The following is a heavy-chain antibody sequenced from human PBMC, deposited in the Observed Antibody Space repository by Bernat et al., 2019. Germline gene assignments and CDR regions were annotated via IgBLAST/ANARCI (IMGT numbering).Heavy chain of an antibody. CDR3: TVDTAMVVKYYYYYMDV. CDR1: GFTFSSYW. V-gene: IGHV3-74*01. D-gene: IGHD5-18*01. Sequence: EVQLVESGGGLVQPGGSLRLSCAASGFTFSSYWMHWVRQAPGKGLVWVSRINSDGSSTSYADSVKGRFTISRDNAKNTRYLQMNSLRAEDTAVYYCTVDTAMVVKYYYYYMDVWGKGTTVTVSS. J-gene: IGHJ6*03. CDR2: INSDGSST.